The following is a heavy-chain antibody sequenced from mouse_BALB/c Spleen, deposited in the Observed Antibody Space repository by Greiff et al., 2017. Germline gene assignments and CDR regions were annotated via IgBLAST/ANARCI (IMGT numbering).Heavy chain of an antibody. CDR2: IDSFNGGT. CDR1: GYSFTSYY. V-gene: IGHV1S135*01. D-gene: IGHD5-1-1*01. Sequence: VQLQQSGPELLKPGASVKISCKASGYSFTSYYMHWVQQSHGKSLEWIGYIDSFNGGTSYNQKFKGKATLTVDTSSSTAYMHLSSLTSEDSAVYYCAQNKDAIDYWGQGTLVTVSA. J-gene: IGHJ3*01. CDR3: AQNKDAIDY.